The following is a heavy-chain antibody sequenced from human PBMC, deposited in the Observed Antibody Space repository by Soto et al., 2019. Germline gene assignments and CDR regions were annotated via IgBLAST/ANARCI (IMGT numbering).Heavy chain of an antibody. CDR1: GFTFSSYS. CDR2: ISSSSSYI. CDR3: ASGMVYVTAFDY. D-gene: IGHD2-8*01. J-gene: IGHJ4*02. V-gene: IGHV3-21*01. Sequence: GGSLRLSCAASGFTFSSYSMNWVRQAPGKGLEWVSSISSSSSYIYYADSVKGRFTISRDNAKNSLYLQMNSLRAEDTAVYYCASGMVYVTAFDYWGQGTLVTVSS.